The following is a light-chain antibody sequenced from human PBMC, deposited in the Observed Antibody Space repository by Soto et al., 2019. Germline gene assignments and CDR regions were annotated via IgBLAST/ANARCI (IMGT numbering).Light chain of an antibody. J-gene: IGLJ1*01. Sequence: QSVLTQPPSVSGSPGQSVAISCTGTSSDVGGSNGVSWYQQPPGTAPKLMIYDVSNRPSGVPDRFSGSKSGNTASLTISGLQAEDEGDYYCSSYTSSSTYVFGTGTKVPVL. V-gene: IGLV2-18*02. CDR2: DVS. CDR1: SSDVGGSNG. CDR3: SSYTSSSTYV.